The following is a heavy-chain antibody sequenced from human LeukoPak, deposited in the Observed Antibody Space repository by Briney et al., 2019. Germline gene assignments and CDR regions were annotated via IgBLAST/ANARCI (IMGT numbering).Heavy chain of an antibody. CDR3: AARKVRGVWFYLDY. CDR2: IYDDNT. J-gene: IGHJ4*02. V-gene: IGHV3-23*01. D-gene: IGHD3-10*01. Sequence: PGGSLRLSCAASGFTVSAYAMAWVRQAPGKGLEWVSTIYDDNTYYADSMKGRFAISTDNSKNTLYLQMNSLRVEDTAVYFCAARKVRGVWFYLDYWGQGTLVTVSS. CDR1: GFTVSAYA.